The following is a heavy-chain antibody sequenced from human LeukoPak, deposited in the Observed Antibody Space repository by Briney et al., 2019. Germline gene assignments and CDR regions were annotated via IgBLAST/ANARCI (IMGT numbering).Heavy chain of an antibody. J-gene: IGHJ6*04. CDR2: IDPSDSYT. Sequence: GESLKISCKGSGYSFTSYWISWVRQMPGKGLEWMGRIDPSDSYTNYSPSFQGHVTISADKSISTAYLQWSSLKASDTAMYYCARQRVVVVPAANDNYYYHGMNVWGKGTTVTVSS. CDR3: ARQRVVVVPAANDNYYYHGMNV. CDR1: GYSFTSYW. D-gene: IGHD2-2*01. V-gene: IGHV5-10-1*01.